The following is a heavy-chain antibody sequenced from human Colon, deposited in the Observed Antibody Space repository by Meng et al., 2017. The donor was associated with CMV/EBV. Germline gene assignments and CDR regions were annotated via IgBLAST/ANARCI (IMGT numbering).Heavy chain of an antibody. CDR2: ISNSGTAI. CDR3: ARHYSSSLPFQH. J-gene: IGHJ1*01. Sequence: CAASGVTFSDFYMSWIRRAPGKGLEWISYISNSGTAIYYANSVKGRFTISRDNAKNSLSLQMSSLRADDTAVYYCARHYSSSLPFQHWGQGTLVTVSS. V-gene: IGHV3-11*01. CDR1: GVTFSDFY. D-gene: IGHD6-13*01.